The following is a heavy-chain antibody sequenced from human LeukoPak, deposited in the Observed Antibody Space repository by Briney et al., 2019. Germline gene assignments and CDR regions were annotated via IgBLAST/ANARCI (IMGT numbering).Heavy chain of an antibody. CDR1: GFTFSSYG. D-gene: IGHD3-3*01. V-gene: IGHV3-30*02. CDR3: VGGHFGVVIIGIAFDI. CDR2: IRYDGSNK. J-gene: IGHJ3*02. Sequence: PGGSLRLSCAASGFTFSSYGMHWVRQAPGKGLEWVAFIRYDGSNKYYADSVKGRFTISRDNSKNTLYLQMNSLRAEDTAVYYCVGGHFGVVIIGIAFDIWGQGTMVTVSS.